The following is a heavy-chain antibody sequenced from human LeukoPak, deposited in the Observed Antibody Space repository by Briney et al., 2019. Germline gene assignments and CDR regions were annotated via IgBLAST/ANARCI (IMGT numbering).Heavy chain of an antibody. Sequence: SQTLSLTCTVSGGSSSSGGYYWSWLRQPPVKGLEWIGRIYTSGSTNYNPSLKSRVTISVDTSKNQFSLKLSSVTAADTAVYYCARDSPTWSAFDIWGQGTMVTVSS. D-gene: IGHD2-8*01. CDR2: IYTSGST. CDR1: GGSSSSGGYY. CDR3: ARDSPTWSAFDI. V-gene: IGHV4-61*02. J-gene: IGHJ3*02.